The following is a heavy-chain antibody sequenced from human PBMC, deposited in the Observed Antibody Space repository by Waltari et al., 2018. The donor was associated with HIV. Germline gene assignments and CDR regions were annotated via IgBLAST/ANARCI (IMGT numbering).Heavy chain of an antibody. CDR3: ARAYNWNIRSPGFCDF. D-gene: IGHD1-20*01. Sequence: QVQLVDSGGGVVQPGRSLRLSCAASGFTFNRYALAWVRQAPGKGLEWVAVISYDGRHIFYADSVRGRFTISRDNSKNTLYLQMNSLTPADTAVYYCARAYNWNIRSPGFCDFWGQGTLVTVSS. CDR1: GFTFNRYA. V-gene: IGHV3-30*04. J-gene: IGHJ4*02. CDR2: ISYDGRHI.